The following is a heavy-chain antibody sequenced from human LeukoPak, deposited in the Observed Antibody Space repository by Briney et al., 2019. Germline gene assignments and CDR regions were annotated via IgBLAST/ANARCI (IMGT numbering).Heavy chain of an antibody. CDR2: ISGSGGST. J-gene: IGHJ5*02. D-gene: IGHD2-2*01. CDR1: GFTFSSYA. V-gene: IGHV3-23*01. CDR3: AKGSLGYQLLQNWFDP. Sequence: GGSLRLSCAASGFTFSSYAMSWVRQAPGKGLEWVSAISGSGGSTYYADSVKGRFTISRDNSKNTLYLQMSSLRAEDTAVYYCAKGSLGYQLLQNWFDPWGQGTLVTVSS.